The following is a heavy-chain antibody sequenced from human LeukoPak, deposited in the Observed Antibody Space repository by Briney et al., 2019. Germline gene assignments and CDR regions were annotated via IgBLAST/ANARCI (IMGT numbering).Heavy chain of an antibody. J-gene: IGHJ4*02. CDR2: ITPSDGA. CDR1: VYTFTAYA. V-gene: IGHV1-2*02. D-gene: IGHD5-24*01. Sequence: ASVNVSCKTSVYTFTAYAVHWVRQAPGQGLEWMGWITPSDGANYAQKFQGRVTMTRDTSMSTAYMDLNSLTSDDKAVYFCARDRYGDGFAHFDYWGQGTLVTVSS. CDR3: ARDRYGDGFAHFDY.